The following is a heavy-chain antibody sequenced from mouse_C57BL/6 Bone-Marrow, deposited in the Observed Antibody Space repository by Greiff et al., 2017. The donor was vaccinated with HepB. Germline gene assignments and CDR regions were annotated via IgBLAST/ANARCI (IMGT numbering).Heavy chain of an antibody. CDR1: GYTFTSYW. J-gene: IGHJ2*01. CDR3: AREDYGSSYYFDY. Sequence: QVQLQQPGAELVKPGASVKLSCKASGYTFTSYWMHWVKQRPGQGLEWIGMIHPNSGSTNYNEKFKSKARLTVDNSSSTAYVQLSSLTSEDSAVYYCAREDYGSSYYFDYGGQGTTLTVSS. CDR2: IHPNSGST. V-gene: IGHV1-64*01. D-gene: IGHD1-1*01.